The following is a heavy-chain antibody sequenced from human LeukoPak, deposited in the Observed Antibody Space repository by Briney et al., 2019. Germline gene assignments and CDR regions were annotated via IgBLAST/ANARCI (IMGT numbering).Heavy chain of an antibody. V-gene: IGHV3-33*08. D-gene: IGHD3-22*01. CDR3: AREGYYYDSSGYYY. J-gene: IGHJ4*02. CDR2: IWYDGSNK. CDR1: GFTFSSYA. Sequence: GGSLRLSCAASGFTFSSYAMSWVRQAPGKGLEWVAVIWYDGSNKYYADSVKGRFTISRDNAKNSLYLQMNSLRAEDTAVYYCAREGYYYDSSGYYYWGQGTLVTVSS.